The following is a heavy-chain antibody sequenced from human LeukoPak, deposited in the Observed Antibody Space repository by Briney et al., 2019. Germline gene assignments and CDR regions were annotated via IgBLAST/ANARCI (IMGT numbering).Heavy chain of an antibody. Sequence: PSETLSLTCTVSGGSLSSYYWSWIRQPPGKGLEWIGYIYYTGSTNYNPSLKSRVTISVDTSKNQFSLKLSSVTAADTAVYYCARHGSPQRIAARPNWFDPWGQGTLVTVSS. D-gene: IGHD6-6*01. CDR3: ARHGSPQRIAARPNWFDP. J-gene: IGHJ5*02. CDR2: IYYTGST. CDR1: GGSLSSYY. V-gene: IGHV4-59*08.